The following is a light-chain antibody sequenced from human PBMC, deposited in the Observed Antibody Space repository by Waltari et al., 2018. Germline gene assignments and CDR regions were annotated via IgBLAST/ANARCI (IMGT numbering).Light chain of an antibody. CDR3: MQRLEFPYT. CDR2: SLS. CDR1: PILLNSDDGFTY. Sequence: DILMTQTPLSLPVTPGEPSSISVASSPILLNSDDGFTYLDWFLQKPGQSPQLLIYSLSYRASGVPDRFSGTGSGSSFSLKISRVEAEDVGIYYCMQRLEFPYTFGQGTRL. J-gene: IGKJ2*01. V-gene: IGKV2-40*01.